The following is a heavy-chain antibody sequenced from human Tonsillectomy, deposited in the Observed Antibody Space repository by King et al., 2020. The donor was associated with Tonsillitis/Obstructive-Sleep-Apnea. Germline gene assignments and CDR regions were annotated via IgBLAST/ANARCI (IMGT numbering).Heavy chain of an antibody. V-gene: IGHV1-46*01. D-gene: IGHD6-6*01. Sequence: QLVQSGAEVKKPGASVKVSCKASGYTFTSYYIHWVRQAPGQGLEWMGIINPSGGSTSYAQKCQGRVTMTSDTPTSTVYMELSSLRSEETAVYYCARDGSVATRPLDYWGQGTLVTVSS. CDR3: ARDGSVATRPLDY. CDR2: INPSGGST. CDR1: GYTFTSYY. J-gene: IGHJ4*02.